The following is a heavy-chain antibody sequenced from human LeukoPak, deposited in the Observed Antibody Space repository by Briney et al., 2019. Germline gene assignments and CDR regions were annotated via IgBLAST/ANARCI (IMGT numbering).Heavy chain of an antibody. D-gene: IGHD3-22*01. Sequence: GASVKVSCKTSGYTFTSYGITWVRQAPGQGLEWMGWISGYNGNTNYAQKVQGRVTMTTDTSTSTAYMELRSLRSDDTAVYYCARGSPPRRNYDSRGYYSYYFDYWGQGTLVTVSS. J-gene: IGHJ4*02. CDR1: GYTFTSYG. CDR2: ISGYNGNT. V-gene: IGHV1-18*01. CDR3: ARGSPPRRNYDSRGYYSYYFDY.